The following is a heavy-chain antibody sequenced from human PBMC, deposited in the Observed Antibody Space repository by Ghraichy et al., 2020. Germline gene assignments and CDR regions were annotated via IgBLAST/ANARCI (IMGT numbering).Heavy chain of an antibody. Sequence: GGSLRLSCAASGFTFSSYEMNWVLQAPGKGLEWVSYISSSGSTIYYADSVKGRFTISRDNAKNSLYLQMNSLRAEDTAVYYCARSRAATGDYWGQGTLVTVSS. CDR3: ARSRAATGDY. CDR1: GFTFSSYE. D-gene: IGHD2-15*01. J-gene: IGHJ4*02. V-gene: IGHV3-48*03. CDR2: ISSSGSTI.